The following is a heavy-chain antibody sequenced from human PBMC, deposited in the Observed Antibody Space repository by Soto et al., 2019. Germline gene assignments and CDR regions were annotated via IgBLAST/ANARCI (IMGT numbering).Heavy chain of an antibody. Sequence: QVQLVESGGGVVQPGRSLRLSCAASGFTFSSYGMHWVRQAPDKGLEWVAVIWYDGSNKYYADSVKGRFTISRDNSQNTLYLQMNSLRAEDTAVYYCATRRDGDNSYYFDYWGQGTLVTVSS. CDR3: ATRRDGDNSYYFDY. CDR2: IWYDGSNK. D-gene: IGHD1-1*01. CDR1: GFTFSSYG. J-gene: IGHJ4*02. V-gene: IGHV3-33*01.